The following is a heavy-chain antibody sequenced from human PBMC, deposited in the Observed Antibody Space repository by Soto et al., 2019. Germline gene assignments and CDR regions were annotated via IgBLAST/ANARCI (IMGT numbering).Heavy chain of an antibody. D-gene: IGHD3-3*01. CDR3: AKEPQEWLYILYGHYFGN. CDR2: ISGSGGST. Sequence: TGGSLRLSCTASGFTFSRFAMAWVRQAPGKGLEWVSVISGSGGSTYYADSVKGRFTISRDNSKNTLFLQMNNLRADDTAIYYWAKEPQEWLYILYGHYFGNWGQGALVTVSS. V-gene: IGHV3-23*01. J-gene: IGHJ4*02. CDR1: GFTFSRFA.